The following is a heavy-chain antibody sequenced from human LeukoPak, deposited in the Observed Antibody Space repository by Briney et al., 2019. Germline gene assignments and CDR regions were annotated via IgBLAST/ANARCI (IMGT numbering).Heavy chain of an antibody. Sequence: PGGSLRLSCAASGFTFSNYAMSWVRQAPGKGLEWVSGISDGGGSTYYADSVKGRFTISRDNSKNTLYLQTNSLRAEDTAVYYCAKDRLGSSSGSSLHYFDYWGQGTLVTVSS. CDR1: GFTFSNYA. CDR2: ISDGGGST. D-gene: IGHD6-19*01. J-gene: IGHJ4*02. CDR3: AKDRLGSSSGSSLHYFDY. V-gene: IGHV3-23*01.